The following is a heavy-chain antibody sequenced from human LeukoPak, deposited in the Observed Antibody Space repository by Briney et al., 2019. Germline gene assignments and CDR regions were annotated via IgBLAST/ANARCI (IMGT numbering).Heavy chain of an antibody. J-gene: IGHJ4*02. CDR3: ARGRSGLAAAGTYDY. CDR1: GYTFTSSD. CDR2: INRNSGRT. D-gene: IGHD6-13*01. V-gene: IGHV1-8*01. Sequence: WASVKVSCKASGYTFTSSDINWVRQAAGQGLEWMGWINRNSGRTGYAQKFQGRVTMTANSSISTAYMELSSLRFDDTGVYYCARGRSGLAAAGTYDYWGQGTLITVSS.